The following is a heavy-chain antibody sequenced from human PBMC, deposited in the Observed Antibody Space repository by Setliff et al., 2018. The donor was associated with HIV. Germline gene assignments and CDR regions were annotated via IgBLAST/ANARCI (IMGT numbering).Heavy chain of an antibody. D-gene: IGHD6-13*01. J-gene: IGHJ6*03. CDR2: ISASSVNT. CDR1: GYTFTSYG. CDR3: ARVPVSSYYYYMDV. Sequence: GASVKVSCKASGYTFTSYGISWVRQAPGQGLEWVGSISASSVNTNYTQGRVTMTTDTSTSTAYMELRSLRPDDSAVYYCARVPVSSYYYYMDVWGKGTTVTVSS. V-gene: IGHV1-18*01.